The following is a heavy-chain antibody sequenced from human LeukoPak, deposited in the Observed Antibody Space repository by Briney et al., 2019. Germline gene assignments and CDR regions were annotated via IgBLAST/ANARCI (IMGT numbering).Heavy chain of an antibody. CDR2: INHSGGT. CDR3: ARSTAYYPGLGLDP. CDR1: GGSFSGYY. V-gene: IGHV4-34*01. D-gene: IGHD2-21*01. Sequence: SETLSLTCAVYGGSFSGYYWSWIRQPPGKGLEWIGEINHSGGTNYNPSLKSRVTISVDTSKNQFSLKLSSVTAADTAVYYCARSTAYYPGLGLDPWGQGTLVTVSS. J-gene: IGHJ5*02.